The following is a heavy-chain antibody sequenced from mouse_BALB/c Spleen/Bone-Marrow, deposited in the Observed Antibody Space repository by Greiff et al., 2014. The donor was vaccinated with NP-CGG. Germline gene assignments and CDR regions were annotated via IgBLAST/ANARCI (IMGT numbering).Heavy chain of an antibody. CDR3: ASSYALDS. CDR2: IRNKANGYTT. CDR1: GFTFTDYF. J-gene: IGHJ4*01. Sequence: EVNVVESGGGLVQPGGSLRLSCATSGFTFTDYFMTWVRQPPGKALEWLGFIRNKANGYTTEYSASVKGRFTISRDNSQGILYLQMNTLRPEDSATYYCASSYALDSWGPGTSVTVSS. V-gene: IGHV7-3*02.